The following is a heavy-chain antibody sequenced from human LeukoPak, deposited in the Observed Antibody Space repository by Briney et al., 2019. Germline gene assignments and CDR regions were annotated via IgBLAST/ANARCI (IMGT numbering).Heavy chain of an antibody. V-gene: IGHV3-43*02. Sequence: GGSLRLCCAASGFTFDDYAMHWVRQAPGKGLEWVSLISGDGGSTSYSDSVKGRFTISRDNSKNSLFLQMNSLRTEDTALYYCAKDTYYDNSGYDSYFDYWGQGTLVTISS. CDR1: GFTFDDYA. J-gene: IGHJ4*02. D-gene: IGHD3-22*01. CDR2: ISGDGGST. CDR3: AKDTYYDNSGYDSYFDY.